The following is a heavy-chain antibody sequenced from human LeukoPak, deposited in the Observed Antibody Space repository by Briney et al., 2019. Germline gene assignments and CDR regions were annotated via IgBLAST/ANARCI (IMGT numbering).Heavy chain of an antibody. J-gene: IGHJ3*02. CDR2: IKQDGSEK. Sequence: GGSLRLSCAASGFTFSSYWMSWVRQAPGKGLEWVANIKQDGSEKYYVDSVKGRFTISRDNAKNSLYLQMNSLRAEDTAVYYCARDGGTAMANDAFDIWGQGTMVTVSS. CDR3: ARDGGTAMANDAFDI. CDR1: GFTFSSYW. V-gene: IGHV3-7*05. D-gene: IGHD5-18*01.